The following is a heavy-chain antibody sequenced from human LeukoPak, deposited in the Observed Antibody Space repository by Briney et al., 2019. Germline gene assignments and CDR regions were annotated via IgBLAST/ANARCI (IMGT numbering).Heavy chain of an antibody. V-gene: IGHV4-59*01. J-gene: IGHJ6*03. CDR3: ARRRLYYDSSGYSPFYYYYMDV. CDR2: IYYSGST. CDR1: GGSISSYY. Sequence: SETLSLTCTVSGGSISSYYWSWIRQPPGKGLEWIGYIYYSGSTNYNPSLKCRVTISVDTSKNQFSLKLSSVTAADTAVYYCARRRLYYDSSGYSPFYYYYMDVWGKGTTVTVSS. D-gene: IGHD3-22*01.